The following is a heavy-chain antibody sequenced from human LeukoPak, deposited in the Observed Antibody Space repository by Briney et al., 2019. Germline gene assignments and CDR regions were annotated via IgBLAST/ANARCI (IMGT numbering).Heavy chain of an antibody. J-gene: IGHJ4*02. CDR1: GYSITTGHY. CDR2: IFRGETT. D-gene: IGHD1-1*01. V-gene: IGHV4-38-2*02. Sequence: SETLSLTCTVSGYSITTGHYGGWIRQPPGQGLEGIASIFRGETTYYKPSLKSRLTISVDTSKNQPYLKLSSVTAADTAVYYCASNWSDFDYWGRGTLVTVSS. CDR3: ASNWSDFDY.